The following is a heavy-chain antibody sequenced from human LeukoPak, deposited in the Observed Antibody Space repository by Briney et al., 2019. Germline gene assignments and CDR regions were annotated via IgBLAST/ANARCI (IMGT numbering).Heavy chain of an antibody. CDR2: ISSSGSYI. V-gene: IGHV3-21*01. CDR1: GCTFSSYS. J-gene: IGHJ4*02. Sequence: GGSLRLSCAASGCTFSSYSMNWVRQAPGKGLEWVSSISSSGSYIYYADSVKGRFTISRDNAKNSLYLQMNSLRAEDTAVYYCARDRIVGATTDYWGQGTLVTVSS. D-gene: IGHD1-26*01. CDR3: ARDRIVGATTDY.